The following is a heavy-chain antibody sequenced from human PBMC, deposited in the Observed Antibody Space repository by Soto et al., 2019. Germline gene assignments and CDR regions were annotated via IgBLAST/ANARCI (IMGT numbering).Heavy chain of an antibody. V-gene: IGHV4-34*01. CDR3: STRAYDTNGYYRFDP. D-gene: IGHD3-22*01. CDR2: INHSGRV. CDR1: AGSFSCHS. Sequence: SETLSLTCAVYAGSFSCHSWTWIGQSPGKGLEWIGDINHSGRVNYSPSLKSRATISLDTSKNQFSLTLGAVTAADTAMYYCSTRAYDTNGYYRFDPWGQGTLVTVSS. J-gene: IGHJ5*01.